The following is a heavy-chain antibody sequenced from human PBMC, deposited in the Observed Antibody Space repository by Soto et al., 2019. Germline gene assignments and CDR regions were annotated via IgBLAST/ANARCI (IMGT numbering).Heavy chain of an antibody. D-gene: IGHD1-26*01. CDR1: GFIFSNYV. Sequence: EVQLVDSGGGLVQPGGSLRLSCAASGFIFSNYVMSWVRQAPGKGLEWVSSFSDSGGTSYYADSVKGRFTISRDNSKNTLYLQMTSLRAEDTAIYYCAKRPRALLTFDYWGQGTLVTVSS. J-gene: IGHJ4*02. CDR3: AKRPRALLTFDY. CDR2: FSDSGGTS. V-gene: IGHV3-23*04.